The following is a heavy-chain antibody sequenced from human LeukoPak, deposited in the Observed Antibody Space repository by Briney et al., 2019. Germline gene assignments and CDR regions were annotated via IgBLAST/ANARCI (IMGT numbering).Heavy chain of an antibody. J-gene: IGHJ5*02. V-gene: IGHV3-21*01. CDR2: IRSSGSYK. D-gene: IGHD3-10*01. CDR3: AKVPFGEVVPNWFVP. CDR1: GLTFSSYS. Sequence: GGSLRLSCAASGLTFSSYSMSWVRQAPGKGLEWVASIRSSGSYKFYADSVKGRFTISRDNPKNPLYLQMNSLRAEDTAVYYCAKVPFGEVVPNWFVPSGQGALVTLSS.